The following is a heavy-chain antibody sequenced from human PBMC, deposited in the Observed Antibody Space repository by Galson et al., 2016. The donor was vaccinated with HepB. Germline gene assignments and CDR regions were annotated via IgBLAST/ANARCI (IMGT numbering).Heavy chain of an antibody. CDR2: ITRSGDAT. J-gene: IGHJ4*02. V-gene: IGHV3-23*01. CDR1: GFSFSNSG. Sequence: SLRLSCAASGFSFSNSGMSWVRQAPGRGLEWVSGITRSGDATHYADFVKGRFTISRDESKNTVYLQMNSLRAEDTALYYCARSYYDFWSGLVYWGQGTLVTVSS. CDR3: ARSYYDFWSGLVY. D-gene: IGHD3-3*01.